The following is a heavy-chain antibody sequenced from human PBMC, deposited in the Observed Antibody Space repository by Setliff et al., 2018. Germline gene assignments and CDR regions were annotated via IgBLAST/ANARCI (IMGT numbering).Heavy chain of an antibody. CDR1: GGTFSSYT. J-gene: IGHJ2*01. CDR2: IIPILGIA. Sequence: GASVKVSCKASGGTFSSYTISWVRQAPGQGLEWMGRIIPILGIANYAQKFQGRVTITADKSTSTAYMELSSLRSEDAAVYYCARDPEWLQPWYFDLWGRGTLVTVSS. D-gene: IGHD3-3*01. V-gene: IGHV1-69*04. CDR3: ARDPEWLQPWYFDL.